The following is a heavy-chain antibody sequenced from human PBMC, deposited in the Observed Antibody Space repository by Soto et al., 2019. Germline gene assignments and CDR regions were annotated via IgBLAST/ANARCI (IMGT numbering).Heavy chain of an antibody. CDR3: ARDGGSGTAVAGIQYSGMDV. CDR1: GFSFSDYY. CDR2: MSFSGSSI. V-gene: IGHV3-11*01. J-gene: IGHJ6*02. D-gene: IGHD6-19*01. Sequence: PGGSLRLSCAASGFSFSDYYMSWIRQAPGKGLEWVSYMSFSGSSIYYADSVKGRFTISRDNAKNSLYLQMNSLRAEDTAVYYCARDGGSGTAVAGIQYSGMDVWGQATTVTVSS.